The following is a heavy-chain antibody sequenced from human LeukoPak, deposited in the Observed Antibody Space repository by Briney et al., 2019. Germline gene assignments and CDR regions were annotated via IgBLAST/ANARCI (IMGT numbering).Heavy chain of an antibody. V-gene: IGHV3-21*01. CDR2: ISSGSSYI. Sequence: PGGSLRLSCAASGFTFRKYNMNWVRQAPGKGLEWVSAISSGSSYIYYADSVKGRFTISRDNAKNSLYLQMNSLRAEDTAVYYCARDRDGYSFDAFDIWGQGTMVTVSS. CDR3: ARDRDGYSFDAFDI. D-gene: IGHD5-24*01. J-gene: IGHJ3*02. CDR1: GFTFRKYN.